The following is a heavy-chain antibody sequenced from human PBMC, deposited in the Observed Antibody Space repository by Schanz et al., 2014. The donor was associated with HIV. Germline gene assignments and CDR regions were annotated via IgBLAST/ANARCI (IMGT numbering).Heavy chain of an antibody. D-gene: IGHD3-10*01. CDR1: GYTFTSYE. CDR2: MNPNSGNT. CDR3: ARDQNVISMVRGVMGGVDY. Sequence: QVHLVQSGAEVKKPGASVKVSCKASGYTFTSYEINWVRQATGQGLEWMGWMNPNSGNTGYAQKFQGRVTMTTNTSISTAYMELSSLRSEDTAVYYCARDQNVISMVRGVMGGVDYWGQGTLVTVSS. J-gene: IGHJ4*02. V-gene: IGHV1-8*01.